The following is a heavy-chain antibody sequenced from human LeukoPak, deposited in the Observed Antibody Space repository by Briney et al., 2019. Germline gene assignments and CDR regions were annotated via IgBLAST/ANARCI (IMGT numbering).Heavy chain of an antibody. V-gene: IGHV3-21*01. CDR2: ISIVVAYT. D-gene: IGHD2/OR15-2a*01. CDR3: ARDRTLLDS. CDR1: RFTFDNYA. J-gene: IGHJ5*01. Sequence: KPGGSLRLSCAASRFTFDNYAVSWVRQAPGKGLEWVSTISIVVAYTYYADSVKGRFTISRDNAKNSLYLHMNSLRAEDTAVYYCARDRTLLDSWGQGALVTVSS.